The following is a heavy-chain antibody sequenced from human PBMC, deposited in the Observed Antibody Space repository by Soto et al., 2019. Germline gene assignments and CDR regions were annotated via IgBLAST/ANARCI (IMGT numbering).Heavy chain of an antibody. CDR2: ISSNGGST. V-gene: IGHV3-64D*08. J-gene: IGHJ4*02. D-gene: IGHD3-3*01. CDR3: VKDMAPGYGLRFLEWLLPDY. CDR1: GFTFSSYA. Sequence: GGSLRLSCSASGFTFSSYAMHWVRQAPGKGLEYVSAISSNGGSTYYADSVKGRFTISRDNSKNTLYLQMSSLRAEDTAVYYCVKDMAPGYGLRFLEWLLPDYWGQGTLVTVSS.